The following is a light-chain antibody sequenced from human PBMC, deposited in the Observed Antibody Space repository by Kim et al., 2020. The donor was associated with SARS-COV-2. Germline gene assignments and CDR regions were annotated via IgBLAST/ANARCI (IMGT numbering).Light chain of an antibody. V-gene: IGKV3-20*01. Sequence: PGERATLSGRASQRVSNSRLAWYQQKPGQAPRLLIYDASSRATGITDRFSGSGSGTDFTLTISRLEPEDFAVYYCQQYGASSLTFGGGTKVDIK. CDR1: QRVSNSR. J-gene: IGKJ4*01. CDR3: QQYGASSLT. CDR2: DAS.